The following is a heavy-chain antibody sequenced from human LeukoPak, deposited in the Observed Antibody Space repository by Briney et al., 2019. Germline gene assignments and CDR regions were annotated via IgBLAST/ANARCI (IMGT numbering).Heavy chain of an antibody. CDR1: GFTFSSYW. D-gene: IGHD5-24*01. Sequence: GGSLRLSCAASGFTFSSYWMSWVRKAPGKGLEWVANIKQDGSEKYYVDSVKGRFTISRDNAKNSLYLQMNSLRAEDTAVYYCARRDGYNRAGTWFDPWGQGTLVTVSS. CDR2: IKQDGSEK. J-gene: IGHJ5*02. V-gene: IGHV3-7*01. CDR3: ARRDGYNRAGTWFDP.